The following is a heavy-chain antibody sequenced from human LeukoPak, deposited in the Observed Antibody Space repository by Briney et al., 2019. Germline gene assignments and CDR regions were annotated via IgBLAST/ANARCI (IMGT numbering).Heavy chain of an antibody. D-gene: IGHD5-24*01. Sequence: SVTLSLTCTVSGGSISSSSYFWGWIRQPPGKGLEWIGSIYYSGSTYYNPSLKSRVTISVDTSKNQFSLKLSSVTAADTAVYYCARVRGMAIDYWGQGTLVTVSS. J-gene: IGHJ4*02. CDR3: ARVRGMAIDY. V-gene: IGHV4-39*07. CDR2: IYYSGST. CDR1: GGSISSSSYF.